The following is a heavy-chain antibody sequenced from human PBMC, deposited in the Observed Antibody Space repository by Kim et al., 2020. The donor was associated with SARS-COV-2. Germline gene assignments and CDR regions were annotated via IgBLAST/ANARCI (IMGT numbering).Heavy chain of an antibody. V-gene: IGHV3-33*01. J-gene: IGHJ6*02. CDR2: IWYDGSNK. CDR1: GFTFSSYG. D-gene: IGHD2-2*02. CDR3: ARDNEGETPAPYCSSTSCYTGGMDV. Sequence: GGSLRLSCAASGFTFSSYGMHWVRQAPGKGLEWVAVIWYDGSNKYYADSVKGRFTISRDNSKNTLYLQMNSLRAEDTAVYYCARDNEGETPAPYCSSTSCYTGGMDVWGQGTTVTVSS.